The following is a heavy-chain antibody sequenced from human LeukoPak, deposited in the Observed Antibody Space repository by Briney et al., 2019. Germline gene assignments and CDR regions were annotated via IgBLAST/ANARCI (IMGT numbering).Heavy chain of an antibody. CDR3: ARGETRNDY. Sequence: GASVKVSCKASGYSFINNGINWVRQAPGQGLKWMGWISPYNGNTNFAQKLQGRVTMTTDTSTSTAYLELRSLTFDDTAVYYCARGETRNDYWGQGTLVTVSS. V-gene: IGHV1-18*01. CDR2: ISPYNGNT. J-gene: IGHJ4*02. D-gene: IGHD3-16*01. CDR1: GYSFINNG.